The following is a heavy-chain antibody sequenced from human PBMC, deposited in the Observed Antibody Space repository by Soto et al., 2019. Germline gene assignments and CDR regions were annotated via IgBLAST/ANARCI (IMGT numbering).Heavy chain of an antibody. CDR1: GGTCSSYA. D-gene: IGHD2-15*01. CDR3: ARDPMSVGGGWNWFDP. J-gene: IGHJ5*02. V-gene: IGHV1-69*12. CDR2: IIPIFGTA. Sequence: QVQLVQSGAEVKKPGSSVKVSCKASGGTCSSYALSWVRQAPGQGLEWMGGIIPIFGTANYAQTFQGRVTITADESTRTAYLELSSLSSYDTAVYYCARDPMSVGGGWNWFDPWGQGTLVTVSS.